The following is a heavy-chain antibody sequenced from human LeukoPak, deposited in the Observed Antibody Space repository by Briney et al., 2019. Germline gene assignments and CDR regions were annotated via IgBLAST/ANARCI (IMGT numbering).Heavy chain of an antibody. D-gene: IGHD3-16*01. CDR3: GRAFPPLRTSSAGDL. CDR1: GFTFSSYA. V-gene: IGHV3-21*01. J-gene: IGHJ4*02. Sequence: PGGSLRLSCAASGFTFSSYAMSWVRQAPGKGLEWVSSISYLSSHVYYGDSVKGRFSISRDNAKNSLYLQMNSLGAEDTAIYYCGRAFPPLRTSSAGDLWGQGILVTVSS. CDR2: ISYLSSHV.